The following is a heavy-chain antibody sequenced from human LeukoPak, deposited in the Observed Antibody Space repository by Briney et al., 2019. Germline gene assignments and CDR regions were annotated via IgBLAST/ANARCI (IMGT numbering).Heavy chain of an antibody. CDR1: GGSFSGYY. CDR2: INHSGST. CDR3: ARDSYVYSGSYYFDY. Sequence: SETLSLTCAVYGGSFSGYYWSWIRQPPGKGLEWIGEINHSGSTNYNPSLKSRVTISVDTSKNQLSLKLSSVTAADTAVYYCARDSYVYSGSYYFDYWGQGTLVTVSS. J-gene: IGHJ4*02. D-gene: IGHD1-26*01. V-gene: IGHV4-34*01.